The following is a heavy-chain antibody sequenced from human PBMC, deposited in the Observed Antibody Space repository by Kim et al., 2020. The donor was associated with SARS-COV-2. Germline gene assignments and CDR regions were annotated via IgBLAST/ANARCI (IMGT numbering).Heavy chain of an antibody. CDR3: ARHYKGTSWELIKFDY. J-gene: IGHJ4*02. CDR2: IDPSDSYT. D-gene: IGHD1-26*01. Sequence: GESLKISCKGSGYSFTSYWISWVRQMPGKGLEWMGRIDPSDSYTNYSPSFQGHVTISADKSISTAYLQWSSLKASDTAMYYCARHYKGTSWELIKFDYWGQGTLVTVSS. CDR1: GYSFTSYW. V-gene: IGHV5-10-1*01.